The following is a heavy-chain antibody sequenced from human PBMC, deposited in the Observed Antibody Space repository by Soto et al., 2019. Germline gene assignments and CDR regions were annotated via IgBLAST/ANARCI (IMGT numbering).Heavy chain of an antibody. V-gene: IGHV3-23*01. CDR1: GLTFRKYA. CDR2: ISDSGDTT. Sequence: GGSLRLSCTASGLTFRKYAMSWVRQAPGKGLEWVSDISDSGDTTHYADFVKGRFTISRDNSKNTLYLQMNSLTAEDTAVYYCAKDRWFDPWGQGTLVTVSS. CDR3: AKDRWFDP. J-gene: IGHJ5*02.